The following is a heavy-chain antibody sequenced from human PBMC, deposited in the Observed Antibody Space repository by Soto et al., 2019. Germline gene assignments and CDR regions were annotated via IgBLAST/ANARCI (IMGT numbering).Heavy chain of an antibody. CDR3: ARVHVMVVAGSTFDY. J-gene: IGHJ4*01. V-gene: IGHV4-38-2*01. D-gene: IGHD6-19*01. CDR1: GDSITSIYH. CDR2: IYHSGTT. Sequence: SETLSLTCAVSGDSITSIYHWAWIRQPPVRGLEWVASIYHSGTTYYNPSLKSRVTISVDTSNNQFSLKLTSVTAADTAVYYCARVHVMVVAGSTFDYWGHGTLVNVSS.